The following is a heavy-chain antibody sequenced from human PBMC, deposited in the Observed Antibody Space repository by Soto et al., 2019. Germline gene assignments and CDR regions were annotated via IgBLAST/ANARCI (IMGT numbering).Heavy chain of an antibody. CDR1: GYTFTGYY. CDR3: ARDPSEYDYVWGSYRSQY. J-gene: IGHJ4*02. D-gene: IGHD3-16*02. Sequence: QVQLVQSGGEVKKPGASVKVSCKASGYTFTGYYMHWVRQAPGQGLEWMGWINPNSGGTNYAQKFQGRVTTTRDTSISTAYMELSRLRSDDTAVYYCARDPSEYDYVWGSYRSQYWGQGTLVTVSS. CDR2: INPNSGGT. V-gene: IGHV1-2*02.